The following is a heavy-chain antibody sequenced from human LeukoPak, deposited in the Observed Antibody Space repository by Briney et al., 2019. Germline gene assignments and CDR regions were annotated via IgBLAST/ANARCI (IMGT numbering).Heavy chain of an antibody. D-gene: IGHD6-6*01. CDR3: ARSSPILESIAVVAFDI. V-gene: IGHV1-18*04. CDR2: VSVYNGNT. J-gene: IGHJ3*02. Sequence: ASVRVSCKTSGYTLTNYGISWVRQAPGQGLEWMGWVSVYNGNTNYAQKLQGRVTMTTDTSTSTAYMELRSLRSDDTAVYYCARSSPILESIAVVAFDIWGQGTMVTVSS. CDR1: GYTLTNYG.